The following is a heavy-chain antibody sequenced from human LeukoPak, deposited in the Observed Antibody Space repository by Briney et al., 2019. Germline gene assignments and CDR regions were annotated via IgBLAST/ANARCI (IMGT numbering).Heavy chain of an antibody. J-gene: IGHJ4*02. CDR1: GGSISSGDYY. Sequence: SQTLSLTGTVSGGSISSGDYYWSWIRQPPGKGLEWIGYIYYTGGTYYNPSLKSRINISVDTSKNHFSLKLSSVTAADTAVYYCARESYGLDYWGQGTLVTVSS. CDR3: ARESYGLDY. CDR2: IYYTGGT. V-gene: IGHV4-30-4*01. D-gene: IGHD4-17*01.